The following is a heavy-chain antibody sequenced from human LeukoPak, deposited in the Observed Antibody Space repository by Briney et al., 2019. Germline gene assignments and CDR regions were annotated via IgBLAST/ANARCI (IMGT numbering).Heavy chain of an antibody. D-gene: IGHD3-22*01. Sequence: SETLSLTCTISGDSITNQYWSWIRQPPGKGLEWIGLMSDSGNTKFHPSLMSRVTMSVDRSKNQVSLKLTSVTAADTAVYYCARVSLYDSSASFFASYYYYMDVWGKGTTVTV. CDR1: GDSITNQY. V-gene: IGHV4-59*11. CDR2: MSDSGNT. J-gene: IGHJ6*03. CDR3: ARVSLYDSSASFFASYYYYMDV.